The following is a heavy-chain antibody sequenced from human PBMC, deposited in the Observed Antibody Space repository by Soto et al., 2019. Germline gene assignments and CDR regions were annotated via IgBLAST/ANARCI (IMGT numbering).Heavy chain of an antibody. Sequence: SVTLSLTCTVSGDSISDTSDFWGWILQTPGKGLELILSVFFSGRAYYNSSLKSRFTISVDTSRNLFSLKLISVAAAGSAVYYRARLKSTHAASYYGGGFFDYWGRGTLVTVSS. CDR1: GDSISDTSDF. D-gene: IGHD3-3*01. J-gene: IGHJ4*02. V-gene: IGHV4-39*01. CDR2: VFFSGRA. CDR3: ARLKSTHAASYYGGGFFDY.